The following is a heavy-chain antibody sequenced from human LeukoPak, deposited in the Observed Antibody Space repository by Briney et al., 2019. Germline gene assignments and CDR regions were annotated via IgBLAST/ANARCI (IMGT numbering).Heavy chain of an antibody. V-gene: IGHV1-8*01. Sequence: ASVKVSCKASGYTFTSYDFNWLRQATGQGPEWMGWMNPNSGATGYAQKFQGRVTMTRSASINTAYTELRSLISANTAVYYCARTGWLQSDPFDSWGQGTLVTVSS. CDR3: ARTGWLQSDPFDS. CDR1: GYTFTSYD. CDR2: MNPNSGAT. J-gene: IGHJ4*02. D-gene: IGHD5-24*01.